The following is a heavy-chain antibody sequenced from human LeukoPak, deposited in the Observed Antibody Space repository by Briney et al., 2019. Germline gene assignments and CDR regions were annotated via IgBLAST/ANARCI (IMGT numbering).Heavy chain of an antibody. V-gene: IGHV1-69*04. J-gene: IGHJ5*02. CDR1: GGTFSSYA. CDR2: IIPILGIA. D-gene: IGHD3-10*01. Sequence: PVKVSCKASGGTFSSYAISWVRQAPGQGLEWMGRIIPILGIANYAQKFQGRVTITADKSTSTAYMELSSLRSEDTAVYYCARVGAGSGSYYPIDPWGQGTLVTVSS. CDR3: ARVGAGSGSYYPIDP.